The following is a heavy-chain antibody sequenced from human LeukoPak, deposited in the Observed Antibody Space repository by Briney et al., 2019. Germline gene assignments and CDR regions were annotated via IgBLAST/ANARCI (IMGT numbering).Heavy chain of an antibody. CDR3: ATETNGRHYDY. D-gene: IGHD1-14*01. J-gene: IGHJ4*02. CDR1: RLTFSTSG. CDR2: TGPTGSDR. Sequence: GGSLTLSCTASRLTFSTSGFNRVRQAPGKGLEWVASTGPTGSDRYHADSIKGRFTISRDNANNFLYLQMNSLRAEDTAVYYCATETNGRHYDYWGQGTLLTVSS. V-gene: IGHV3-21*06.